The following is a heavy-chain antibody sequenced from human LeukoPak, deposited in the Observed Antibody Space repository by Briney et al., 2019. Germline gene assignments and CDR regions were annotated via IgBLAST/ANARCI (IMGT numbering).Heavy chain of an antibody. CDR1: GCTLTELS. D-gene: IGHD3-9*01. J-gene: IGHJ4*02. CDR2: FDPEDGET. CDR3: ATDKSRFDWLHYFDY. V-gene: IGHV1-24*01. Sequence: ASVKVSCKVSGCTLTELSMHWVRQAPGKGIEWMGGFDPEDGETIYAQKFQGRVTMTEDTSTDTAYMELSSLRSEDTAVYYCATDKSRFDWLHYFDYWGQGTLVTVSS.